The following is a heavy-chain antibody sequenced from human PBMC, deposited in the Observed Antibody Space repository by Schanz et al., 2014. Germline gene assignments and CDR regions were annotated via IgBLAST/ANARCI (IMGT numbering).Heavy chain of an antibody. CDR1: GFTFGNFF. J-gene: IGHJ4*02. Sequence: EVQLVESGGGLVQPGGSLRLSCAASGFTFGNFFMSWVRQAPGKGLEWVANMNQDGIVKNYVDSVKGRFTISRDNAKNSLYLQMNSLRAEDTAVYYCARDKGGHFPFDYWGRGTLVTVSS. CDR3: ARDKGGHFPFDY. D-gene: IGHD2-21*01. CDR2: MNQDGIVK. V-gene: IGHV3-7*01.